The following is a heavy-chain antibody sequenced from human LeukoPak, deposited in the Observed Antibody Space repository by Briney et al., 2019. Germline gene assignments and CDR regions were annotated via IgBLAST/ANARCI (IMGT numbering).Heavy chain of an antibody. CDR3: ARGGRDPEAYYYYYYMDV. CDR1: GFTFDDYA. CDR2: ISWNSGSI. J-gene: IGHJ6*03. V-gene: IGHV3-9*01. Sequence: GGSLRLSCAASGFTFDDYAMHWVRQAPGKGLEWVSGISWNSGSIGYADSVKGRFTISRDNAKNSLYLQMNSLRAEDTALYYCARGGRDPEAYYYYYYMDVWGKGTTVTVSS.